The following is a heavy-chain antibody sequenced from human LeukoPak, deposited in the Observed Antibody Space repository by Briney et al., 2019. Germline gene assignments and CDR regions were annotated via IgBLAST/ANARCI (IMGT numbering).Heavy chain of an antibody. V-gene: IGHV1-2*02. CDR3: ASHRLNA. CDR1: GFAFTDYY. CDR2: IKFNNGGT. D-gene: IGHD3-16*01. Sequence: ASVKVSCEASGFAFTDYYVHWVRQAPGQGLEWMGCIKFNNGGTDYAQKFQGRVTMTRDTSINTAYVELSGLRSDDTALYYCASHRLNAWGQGTLVTVSS. J-gene: IGHJ5*02.